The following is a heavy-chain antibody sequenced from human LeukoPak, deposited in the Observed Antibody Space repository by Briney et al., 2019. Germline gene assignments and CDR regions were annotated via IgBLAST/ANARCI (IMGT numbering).Heavy chain of an antibody. V-gene: IGHV3-48*03. D-gene: IGHD3-10*01. CDR3: ASEVNNWFDP. CDR2: ISSSGSTI. CDR1: GITFSSYE. J-gene: IGHJ5*02. Sequence: GGSLRLSCAASGITFSSYEMNWVRQAPGKGLEWVSYISSSGSTIYYADSVKGRSTISRDNAKNSLYLQMNSLRAEDTAVYYCASEVNNWFDPWGQGTLVTVSS.